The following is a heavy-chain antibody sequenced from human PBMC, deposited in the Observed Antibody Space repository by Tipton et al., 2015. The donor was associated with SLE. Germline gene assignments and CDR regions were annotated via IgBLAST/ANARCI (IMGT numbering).Heavy chain of an antibody. CDR2: LHAGGSI. V-gene: IGHV3-53*05. D-gene: IGHD2-2*01. CDR1: GLTVSDNY. CDR3: AKSGGYCSSNSCQRGLDV. Sequence: SLRLSCAVSGLTVSDNYMNWVRQAPGKGLEWVSVLHAGGSIYYADSVKGRFTISRDNSENTLYLQMNNLRPEDTAVYYCAKSGGYCSSNSCQRGLDVWGQGTTVTVSS. J-gene: IGHJ6*02.